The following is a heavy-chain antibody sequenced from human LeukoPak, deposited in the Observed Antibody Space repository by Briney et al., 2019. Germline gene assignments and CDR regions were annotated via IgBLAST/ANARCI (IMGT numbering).Heavy chain of an antibody. CDR1: GFTFSRYR. CDR3: ARDLVYYSSGGTVDP. Sequence: PGGSLRLSCVASGFTFSRYRMNWVRQAPGKGLEWVSYISSSSSTIYYADSVKGRFTISGDNDKNSLYLQMNSLRDEDTAVYYCARDLVYYSSGGTVDPWGQGTLVTVSS. V-gene: IGHV3-48*02. D-gene: IGHD3-10*01. J-gene: IGHJ5*02. CDR2: ISSSSSTI.